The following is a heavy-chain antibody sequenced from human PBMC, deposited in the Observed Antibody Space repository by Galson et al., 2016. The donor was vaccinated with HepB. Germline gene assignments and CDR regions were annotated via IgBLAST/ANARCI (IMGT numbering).Heavy chain of an antibody. D-gene: IGHD1-1*01. CDR3: ARSVEGHFDY. J-gene: IGHJ4*02. CDR2: ISVYRTI. CDR1: GFTFSSYS. V-gene: IGHV3-48*04. Sequence: SLRLSCAASGFTFSSYSMNWVRQAPGQGLEWVSYISVYRTIYYADSVKGRFTISRGNARNSLYLQMNTLRADDTAVYYCARSVEGHFDYWGQGILVTVSS.